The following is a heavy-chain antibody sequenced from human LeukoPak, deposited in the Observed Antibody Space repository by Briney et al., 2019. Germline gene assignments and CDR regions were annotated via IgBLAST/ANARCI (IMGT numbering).Heavy chain of an antibody. CDR1: GYTFTGYY. V-gene: IGHV1-2*02. CDR2: INPNSGGT. D-gene: IGHD1-26*01. CDR3: ARDGSYYFDY. Sequence: ASVKVSCKASGYTFTGYYVHWVRQAPGQGLEWMGWINPNSGGTNYAQKFQGRVTMTRDTSISTAYMELRSLRSDDTAVYYCARDGSYYFDYWGQGTLVTVSS. J-gene: IGHJ4*02.